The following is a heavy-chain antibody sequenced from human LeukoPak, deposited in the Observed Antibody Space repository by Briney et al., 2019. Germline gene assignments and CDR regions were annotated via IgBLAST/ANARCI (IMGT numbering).Heavy chain of an antibody. CDR2: IYYDGSNK. V-gene: IGHV3-30*18. CDR1: GFTFSNYG. D-gene: IGHD6-19*01. J-gene: IGHJ3*02. CDR3: AKDLGSSGWYSSDVFDI. Sequence: GRSLRLSCAASGFTFSNYGMHWVRQAPGKGLEWVAVIYYDGSNKYYADSVKGRFALSLDTSKSTVYMQIISLRVGDTAVYYCAKDLGSSGWYSSDVFDIWGQGTMVTVSS.